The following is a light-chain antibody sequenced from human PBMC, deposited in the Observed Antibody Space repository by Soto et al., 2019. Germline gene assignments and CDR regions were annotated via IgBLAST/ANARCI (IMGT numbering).Light chain of an antibody. Sequence: QSVLTQPPSVSGAPGQRVTISCTGSSSNIGAGYDVHWYQRIPGTAPKLLIYAVTNRPSGVPDRFSGSKSDTSASLAITGLQAEDEADDYCHSYDSSLSGSVFGGGTKLTVL. CDR2: AVT. J-gene: IGLJ2*01. CDR3: HSYDSSLSGSV. V-gene: IGLV1-40*01. CDR1: SSNIGAGYD.